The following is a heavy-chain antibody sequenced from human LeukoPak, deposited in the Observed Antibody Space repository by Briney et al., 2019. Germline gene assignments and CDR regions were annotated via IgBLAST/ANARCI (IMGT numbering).Heavy chain of an antibody. Sequence: PGGSLRLSCAASGFTFSIYGMPRVRQAPGKGLEWVAVISYDGSNKYYADSVKGRFTISRDNSKNTLYLQMNSLRAEDTAVYYCAKVPTTVTPAFDIWGQGTMVTVSS. V-gene: IGHV3-30*18. J-gene: IGHJ3*02. CDR3: AKVPTTVTPAFDI. CDR2: ISYDGSNK. D-gene: IGHD4-17*01. CDR1: GFTFSIYG.